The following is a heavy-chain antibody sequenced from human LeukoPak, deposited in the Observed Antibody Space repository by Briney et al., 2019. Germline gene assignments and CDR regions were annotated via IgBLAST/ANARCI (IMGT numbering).Heavy chain of an antibody. V-gene: IGHV3-23*01. CDR2: ISGSGGST. Sequence: GGSLRLSCAASGFTFSSYAMSWVRQAPGKGLEWVSAISGSGGSTYYADSVKGRFTISRDNSKNTLYLQMNSLRAEDTAVYYCAKTLRQGLWFGELFHWGQGTLVTVSS. CDR1: GFTFSSYA. CDR3: AKTLRQGLWFGELFH. D-gene: IGHD3-10*01. J-gene: IGHJ4*02.